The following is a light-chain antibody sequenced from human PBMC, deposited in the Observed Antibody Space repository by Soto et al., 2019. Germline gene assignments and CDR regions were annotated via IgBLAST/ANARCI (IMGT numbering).Light chain of an antibody. V-gene: IGKV1-33*01. CDR2: DAS. CDR1: QDIDKF. J-gene: IGKJ5*01. Sequence: DIQMTQSPSSLSASVGDRVTITCRASQDIDKFLNWYQQKPGKAPKLLIDDASNLETGVPSRFSGSGSGTHFTFTISSLQPEDIATYYCQQYDDLPITFGQGTRLEIK. CDR3: QQYDDLPIT.